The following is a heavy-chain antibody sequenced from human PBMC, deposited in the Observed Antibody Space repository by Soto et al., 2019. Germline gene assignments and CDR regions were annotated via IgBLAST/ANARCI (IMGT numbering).Heavy chain of an antibody. CDR2: INHSGST. J-gene: IGHJ6*02. CDR3: ARAPLFLGSSWPTDRGYYYYGMDV. Sequence: PTETPSLTCAVYGGSFSGYYWSWIRQPPGKGLEWIGEINHSGSTNYNPSLKSRVTISVDTSKNQFSLKLSSVTAADTAVYYCARAPLFLGSSWPTDRGYYYYGMDVWGQGTTVTVSS. D-gene: IGHD6-13*01. V-gene: IGHV4-34*01. CDR1: GGSFSGYY.